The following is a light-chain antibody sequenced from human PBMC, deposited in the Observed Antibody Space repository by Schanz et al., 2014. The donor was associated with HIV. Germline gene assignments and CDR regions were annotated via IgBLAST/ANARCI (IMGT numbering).Light chain of an antibody. Sequence: QSALTQPASVSGSPGQSITLSCTGSSSDIGAYNYVSWYQQHPDKAPKLVIFDVIKRPSGVSNRFSGSKSGNTASLTISGLQTEDEADYYCSSYAGSNSVIFGGGTKVTVL. J-gene: IGLJ2*01. CDR1: SSDIGAYNY. V-gene: IGLV2-14*03. CDR2: DVI. CDR3: SSYAGSNSVI.